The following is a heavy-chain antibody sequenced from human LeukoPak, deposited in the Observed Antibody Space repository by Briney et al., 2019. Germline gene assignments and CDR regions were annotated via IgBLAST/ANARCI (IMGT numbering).Heavy chain of an antibody. D-gene: IGHD6-25*01. V-gene: IGHV4-34*01. CDR3: ARGLAAEVFDY. J-gene: IGHJ4*02. CDR1: GGSFSGDY. CDR2: INHSGRT. Sequence: SETLSLTCAGYGGSFSGDYWSWIRQPPGKGLEWIGEINHSGRTKYNPSLKSRVTISVDTSKNQFSLKLSSVTAADTAVYYCARGLAAEVFDYCGQGTLVTVSS.